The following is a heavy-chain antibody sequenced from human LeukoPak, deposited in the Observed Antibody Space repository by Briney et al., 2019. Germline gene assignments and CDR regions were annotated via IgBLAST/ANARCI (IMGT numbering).Heavy chain of an antibody. CDR3: ARDPTVTNFHDAFDI. J-gene: IGHJ3*02. D-gene: IGHD4-17*01. CDR2: IKQDGSQK. V-gene: IGHV3-7*05. CDR1: GFSHSSYW. Sequence: GGSLTLSCALSGFSHSSYWMSWVRHAPGKGGEWVATIKQDGSQKEYVESVKGRFTISRDNAKNSLYLQMNRLRVEDTAVYYCARDPTVTNFHDAFDIWGQGTMVSVSS.